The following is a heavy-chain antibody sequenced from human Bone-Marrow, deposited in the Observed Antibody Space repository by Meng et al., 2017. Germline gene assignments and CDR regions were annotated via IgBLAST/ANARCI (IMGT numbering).Heavy chain of an antibody. CDR3: ATRGNPYLDR. V-gene: IGHV1-18*04. Sequence: QGQVVQSGAEVKKPGASVKVYCKVSDYTLTSDGFSWVRQAPGQGLQWMGWINIYNGITNYGRNFQGRVTLTTDTSTSTGYMELSSLTSDDTAVYYCATRGNPYLDRWGQGTLVTVSS. CDR2: INIYNGIT. J-gene: IGHJ4*02. CDR1: DYTLTSDG.